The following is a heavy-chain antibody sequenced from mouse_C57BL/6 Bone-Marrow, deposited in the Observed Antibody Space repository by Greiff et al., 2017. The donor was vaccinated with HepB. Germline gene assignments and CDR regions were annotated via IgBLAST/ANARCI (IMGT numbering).Heavy chain of an antibody. J-gene: IGHJ3*01. D-gene: IGHD2-4*01. CDR3: ARKGYDYGAWFAY. Sequence: QVHVKQSGPGLVQPSQSLSITCTVSGFSLTSYGVHWVRQSPGKGLEWLGVIWSGGSTDYNAAFISRLSISKDNSKSQVFFKMNSLQADDTAIYYCARKGYDYGAWFAYWGQGTLVTVSA. V-gene: IGHV2-2*01. CDR1: GFSLTSYG. CDR2: IWSGGST.